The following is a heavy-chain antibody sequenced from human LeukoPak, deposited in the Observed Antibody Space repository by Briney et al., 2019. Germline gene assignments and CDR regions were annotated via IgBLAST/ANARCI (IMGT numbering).Heavy chain of an antibody. Sequence: SVKVSCKASGGTFSSYAISWVRQAPGQGLEWMGGIIPIFGTANYAQKFQGRVTITADESTSTAYMELSSLRSEDTAVYYCARNHASGVWFGELLFDYWGQGTLVTVSS. D-gene: IGHD3-10*01. CDR2: IIPIFGTA. CDR3: ARNHASGVWFGELLFDY. CDR1: GGTFSSYA. J-gene: IGHJ4*02. V-gene: IGHV1-69*13.